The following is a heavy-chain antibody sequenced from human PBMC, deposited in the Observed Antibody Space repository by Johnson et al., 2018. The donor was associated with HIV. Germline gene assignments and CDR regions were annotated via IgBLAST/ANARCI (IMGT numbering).Heavy chain of an antibody. CDR2: ISYDGSNK. V-gene: IGHV3-30*03. CDR1: GFTFSSYG. Sequence: QVQLVESGGGVVQPGRSLRLSCAASGFTFSSYGMHWVRQAPGKGLEWVAVISYDGSNKYYADSVKGRFTISRDNSKNTLYLQMNSLRTEDTAVYYCASLYYDFWSAFDIWGQGTMVTVSS. J-gene: IGHJ3*02. CDR3: ASLYYDFWSAFDI. D-gene: IGHD3-3*01.